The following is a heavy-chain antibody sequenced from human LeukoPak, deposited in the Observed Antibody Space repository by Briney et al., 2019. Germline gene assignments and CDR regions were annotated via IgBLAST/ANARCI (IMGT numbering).Heavy chain of an antibody. Sequence: PSETLSLTCTVSGYSISSGYYWGWIRQPPGKGLVWIGSIYHSGSTYYNPSLKSRVTISVDTSKNQFSLKLSSVTAADTAVYYCASGSGIYSHLVFDIWGQGTMVTVSS. CDR3: ASGSGIYSHLVFDI. D-gene: IGHD1-26*01. CDR1: GYSISSGYY. CDR2: IYHSGST. J-gene: IGHJ3*02. V-gene: IGHV4-38-2*02.